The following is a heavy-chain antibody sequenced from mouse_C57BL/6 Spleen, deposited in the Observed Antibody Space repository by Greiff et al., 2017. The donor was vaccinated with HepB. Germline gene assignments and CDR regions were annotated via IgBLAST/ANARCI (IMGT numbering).Heavy chain of an antibody. V-gene: IGHV5-17*01. CDR2: ISSGSSTI. D-gene: IGHD2-4*01. CDR1: GFTFSDYG. J-gene: IGHJ4*01. CDR3: ARPIYYDFSMDY. Sequence: EVHLVESGGGLVKPGGSLKLSCAASGFTFSDYGMHWVRQAPEKGLEWVAYISSGSSTIYYADTVKGRFTISRDNAKNTLFLQMTSLRSEDTAMYYCARPIYYDFSMDYWGQGTSVTVSS.